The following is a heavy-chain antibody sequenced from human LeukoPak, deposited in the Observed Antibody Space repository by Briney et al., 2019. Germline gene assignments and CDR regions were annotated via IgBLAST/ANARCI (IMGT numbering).Heavy chain of an antibody. J-gene: IGHJ4*02. CDR1: GGTFSSYA. Sequence: ASMKVSCKASGGTFSSYAISWVRQAPGQGLEWMGRIIPIFGTANYAQKFQGRVTITTDESTSTAYMELSSLRSEDTAVYYCARQALAAAGGFDYRGQGTLVTVSS. CDR3: ARQALAAAGGFDY. D-gene: IGHD6-13*01. V-gene: IGHV1-69*05. CDR2: IIPIFGTA.